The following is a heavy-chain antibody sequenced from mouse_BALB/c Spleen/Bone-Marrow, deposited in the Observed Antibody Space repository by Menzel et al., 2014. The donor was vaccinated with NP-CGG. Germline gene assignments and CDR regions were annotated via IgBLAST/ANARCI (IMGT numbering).Heavy chain of an antibody. CDR1: GFSFSTYA. CDR2: INSGGSYT. Sequence: EVQGVESGGGLVKPGGSLKLACAASGFSFSTYAMSWVRQSPEKRLEWVATINSGGSYTYYPDTVTGRFTISRDNAKNTLYLEMSSLRSEDAAMYYCARLDSSGSNYLDCWGQGTTLTVSS. V-gene: IGHV5-9-4*01. J-gene: IGHJ2*01. D-gene: IGHD3-2*01. CDR3: ARLDSSGSNYLDC.